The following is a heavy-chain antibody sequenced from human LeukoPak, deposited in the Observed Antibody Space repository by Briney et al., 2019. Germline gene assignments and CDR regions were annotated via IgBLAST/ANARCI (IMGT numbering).Heavy chain of an antibody. D-gene: IGHD3-22*01. CDR2: IYYSGST. CDR3: ARGRHYYDSSGYYSNFDY. CDR1: GGSISFYY. J-gene: IGHJ4*02. V-gene: IGHV4-59*01. Sequence: KPSETLSLTCAVSGGSISFYYWSWIRQSPGKGLEWIGYIYYSGSTNYNPSLKSRVTISVDTSKNQFSLKLSSVTAADTAVYYCARGRHYYDSSGYYSNFDYWGQGTLVTVSS.